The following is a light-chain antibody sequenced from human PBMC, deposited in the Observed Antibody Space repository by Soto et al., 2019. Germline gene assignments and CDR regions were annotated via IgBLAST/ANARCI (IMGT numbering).Light chain of an antibody. CDR2: NNN. V-gene: IGLV1-44*01. CDR1: HSNIGSSI. Sequence: QSVLTQPPSVSGTPGQRITISCSGSHSNIGSSIVNWYQQLPGTAPKLLIYNNNQRPSGVPDRFSGSKSGTSASLAISGLQSEDEADYYCAAWDDSLNGRVFGGGTKLTVL. CDR3: AAWDDSLNGRV. J-gene: IGLJ2*01.